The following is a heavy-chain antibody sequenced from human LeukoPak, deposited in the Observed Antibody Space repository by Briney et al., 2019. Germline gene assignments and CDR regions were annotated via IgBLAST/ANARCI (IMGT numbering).Heavy chain of an antibody. J-gene: IGHJ4*02. D-gene: IGHD6-19*01. CDR3: ARVGLLAGTVFDY. CDR2: IKQDGSEK. V-gene: IGHV3-7*01. CDR1: GFSFSSYW. Sequence: QPGGSLRLSCAASGFSFSSYWMTWVRQAPGKGLEWAANIKQDGSEKYYVDSVKGRFTISRDNAKNSLYLQMNSLRAEDTAVYYCARVGLLAGTVFDYWGQGTLVTVSS.